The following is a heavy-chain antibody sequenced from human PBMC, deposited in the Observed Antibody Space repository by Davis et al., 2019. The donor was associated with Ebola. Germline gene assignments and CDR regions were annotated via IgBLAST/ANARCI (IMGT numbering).Heavy chain of an antibody. V-gene: IGHV2-70*11. J-gene: IGHJ2*01. CDR2: IDWDDDK. CDR3: ARIALRYGGNSWNWYFDL. CDR1: GFSLSTRGMC. Sequence: SGPTLVKPTQTLTLTCTFSGFSLSTRGMCVSWIRQPPGKALEWLARIDWDDDKYYSTSLKTRLTISKDTSKNQVVLTMTNMDPVDTATYYCARIALRYGGNSWNWYFDLWGRGTLVTVSS. D-gene: IGHD4-23*01.